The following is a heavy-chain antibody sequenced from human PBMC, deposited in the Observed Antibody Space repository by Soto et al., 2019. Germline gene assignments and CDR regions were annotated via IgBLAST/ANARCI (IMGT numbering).Heavy chain of an antibody. CDR1: GYTFTGYY. J-gene: IGHJ6*03. CDR2: INPNSGGT. CDR3: AREGVSTYYDLWSGYFGPYYMDV. D-gene: IGHD3-3*01. Sequence: GASVKVSCKASGYTFTGYYMHWVRQAPGQGLEWMGWINPNSGGTNYAQKFQGWVTMTRDTSISTAYMELSRLRSDDTAVYYCAREGVSTYYDLWSGYFGPYYMDVWGKGTTVTVSS. V-gene: IGHV1-2*04.